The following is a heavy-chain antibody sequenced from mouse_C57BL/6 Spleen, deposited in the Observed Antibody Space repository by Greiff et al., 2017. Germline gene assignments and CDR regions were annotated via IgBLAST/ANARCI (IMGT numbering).Heavy chain of an antibody. V-gene: IGHV1-55*01. J-gene: IGHJ2*01. CDR3: SRSLRDYCIDY. Sequence: QVQLKQPGAELVKPGASVKMSCKASGYTFTSYWITWVEQRPGQGLEWIGDIYPGSGSTNYNEKFKSKATLTVDTSSSTAYMQLSSLTSEDSAVFYCSRSLRDYCIDYWGQGTTLTVSS. CDR1: GYTFTSYW. D-gene: IGHD1-1*01. CDR2: IYPGSGST.